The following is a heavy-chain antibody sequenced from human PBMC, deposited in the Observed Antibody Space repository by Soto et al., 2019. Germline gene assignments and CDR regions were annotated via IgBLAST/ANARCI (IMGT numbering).Heavy chain of an antibody. CDR1: GGSISSSSYY. J-gene: IGHJ4*02. D-gene: IGHD3-10*01. V-gene: IGHV4-39*01. CDR2: IYYSGST. Sequence: SDTLSLTCTVSGGSISSSSYYWGWIRQPPGKGLEWIGSIYYSGSTYYNPSLKSRVTISVDTSKNQFSLKLSSVTAADTAVYYCARQSYYYGSGPYWGQGTLVTVSS. CDR3: ARQSYYYGSGPY.